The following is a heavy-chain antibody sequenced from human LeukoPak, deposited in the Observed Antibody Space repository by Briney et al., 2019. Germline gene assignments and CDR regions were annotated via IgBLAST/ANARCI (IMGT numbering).Heavy chain of an antibody. CDR2: INHSGST. CDR1: GGSFSGYY. D-gene: IGHD2-15*01. J-gene: IGHJ6*03. Sequence: PSETLSLTCAVYGGSFSGYYWSWIRQPPGKGLEWIGEINHSGSTNYNPSPKSRVTISVDTSKSQFSLKLSSVTAADTAVYYCARGPSVVVVAATDYYYYYYMDVWGKGTTVTVSS. CDR3: ARGPSVVVVAATDYYYYYYMDV. V-gene: IGHV4-34*01.